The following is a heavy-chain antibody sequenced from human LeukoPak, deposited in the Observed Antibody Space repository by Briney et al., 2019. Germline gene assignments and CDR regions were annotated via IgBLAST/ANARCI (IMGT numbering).Heavy chain of an antibody. J-gene: IGHJ4*02. CDR1: GFTVSSNY. D-gene: IGHD2-15*01. CDR2: IYSGGST. V-gene: IGHV3-66*01. Sequence: GRSLRLSCAASGFTVSSNYMSWVRQAPGKGLEWVSVIYSGGSTYYADSVKGRFTISRDNSKNTLYLQMNSLRAEDTAVYYCARFRINGGFDYWGQGTLVTVSS. CDR3: ARFRINGGFDY.